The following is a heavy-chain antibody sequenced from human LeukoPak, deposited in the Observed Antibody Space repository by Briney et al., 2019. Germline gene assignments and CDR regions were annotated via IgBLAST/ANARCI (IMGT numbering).Heavy chain of an antibody. V-gene: IGHV1-2*06. J-gene: IGHJ4*02. CDR3: ARGIRSWDYFDY. CDR2: INPNSGGT. Sequence: ASVKVSCKASGYTFTGYYMHWVRQAPGQGLEWMGRINPNSGGTNYAQKFQGRVTMTRDTSISTAYMELSRLRSEDTAVYYCARGIRSWDYFDYWGQGTLVTVSS. CDR1: GYTFTGYY. D-gene: IGHD6-13*01.